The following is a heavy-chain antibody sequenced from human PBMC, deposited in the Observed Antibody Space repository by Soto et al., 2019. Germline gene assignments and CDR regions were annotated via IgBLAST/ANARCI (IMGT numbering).Heavy chain of an antibody. CDR2: ISYDGSNK. CDR3: ARDRPLSAAAPGRYFDL. J-gene: IGHJ2*01. Sequence: QVQLVESGGGVVQPGRSLRLSCAASGFTFSSYAMHWVRQAPGKGLEWVAVISYDGSNKYYADSVKGRFTISRDNSKNTLYLQMNSLRAEDTAVYYCARDRPLSAAAPGRYFDLWGRGTLVTVSS. D-gene: IGHD6-13*01. CDR1: GFTFSSYA. V-gene: IGHV3-30-3*01.